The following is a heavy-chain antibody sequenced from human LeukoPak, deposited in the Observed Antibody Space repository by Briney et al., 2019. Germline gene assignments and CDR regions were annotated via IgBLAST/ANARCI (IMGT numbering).Heavy chain of an antibody. V-gene: IGHV1-69*06. CDR1: GYTFTGYY. CDR3: AGGETIFGVDRDAFDI. D-gene: IGHD3-3*01. Sequence: GASVKVSCKASGYTFTGYYMHWARQAPGQGLEWMGGIIPIFGTANYAQKFQGRVTITADKSTSTAYMELSSLRSEDTAVYYCAGGETIFGVDRDAFDIWGQGTMVTVSS. CDR2: IIPIFGTA. J-gene: IGHJ3*02.